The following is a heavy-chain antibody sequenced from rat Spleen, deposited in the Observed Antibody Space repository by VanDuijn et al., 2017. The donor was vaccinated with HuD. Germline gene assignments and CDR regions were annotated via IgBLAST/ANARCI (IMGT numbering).Heavy chain of an antibody. V-gene: IGHV5S13*01. D-gene: IGHD1-9*01. Sequence: EVQLVESGGGLVQPGRSLKLSCAASGFTFSNYGMAWVRQTPTKGLEWVASISTGGGNTYYPDSVKGRFTISRDNAKSTLYLQMDSLRSEDTASYYCVRHGYTRYYFDYWGQGVMVTVSS. CDR1: GFTFSNYG. CDR3: VRHGYTRYYFDY. J-gene: IGHJ2*01. CDR2: ISTGGGNT.